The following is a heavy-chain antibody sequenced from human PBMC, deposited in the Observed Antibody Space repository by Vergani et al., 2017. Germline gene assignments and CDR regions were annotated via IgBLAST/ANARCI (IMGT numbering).Heavy chain of an antibody. J-gene: IGHJ4*02. Sequence: EVELVQSGPEMRKPGESLKISCKGSEYSFGNYWIGWVRQMPGKGLEWMGLIYPADSDTSYSPSFQGQVTISADKSISTAFLQWDSLKASDTALYYCARHTTYTDSWGQGTLVTVSS. CDR2: IYPADSDT. CDR1: EYSFGNYW. CDR3: ARHTTYTDS. D-gene: IGHD1-1*01. V-gene: IGHV5-51*01.